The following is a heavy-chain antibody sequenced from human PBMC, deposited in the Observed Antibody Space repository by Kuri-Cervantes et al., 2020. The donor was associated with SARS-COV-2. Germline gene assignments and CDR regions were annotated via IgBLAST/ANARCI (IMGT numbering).Heavy chain of an antibody. V-gene: IGHV4-39*01. J-gene: IGHJ6*02. CDR2: IYYSGST. CDR1: GGSISSRGYY. CDR3: ARQSGYYGMDV. Sequence: SETLSLTCSVSGGSISSRGYYWGWIRQPPGKGLEWIGSIYYSGSTNYNPTLKSRVTISVDTSTNQFFLNLTSVTAADTAVYYCARQSGYYGMDVWGQGTTVTVSS. D-gene: IGHD3-22*01.